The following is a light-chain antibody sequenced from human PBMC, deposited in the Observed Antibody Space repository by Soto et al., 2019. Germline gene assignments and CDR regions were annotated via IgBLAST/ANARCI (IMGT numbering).Light chain of an antibody. V-gene: IGKV3-20*01. J-gene: IGKJ1*01. CDR2: GAS. CDR3: QQYGRTSWT. CDR1: QSVSTNF. Sequence: EIVLTQSPGTLSLSPGEGATLSCRASQSVSTNFFAWYQQKPGQAPRLLIYGASTRATGIPDRFSGSGSGTDFTLTISRLEPEDVALYYCQQYGRTSWTFGQGTKVEIK.